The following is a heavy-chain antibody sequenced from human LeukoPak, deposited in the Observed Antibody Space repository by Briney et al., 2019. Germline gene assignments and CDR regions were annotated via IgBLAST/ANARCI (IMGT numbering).Heavy chain of an antibody. CDR2: INNDGSST. V-gene: IGHV3-74*01. Sequence: PGGSLRLSCAASGFTFSSYWIHWVRQAPGKGLVWVSRINNDGSSTNYADSVKGRFTISRDNAKNTLYLQMNSLRAEDTAVYYCARETRSGAFDVWGQGTMVPVSS. D-gene: IGHD2-2*01. J-gene: IGHJ3*01. CDR3: ARETRSGAFDV. CDR1: GFTFSSYW.